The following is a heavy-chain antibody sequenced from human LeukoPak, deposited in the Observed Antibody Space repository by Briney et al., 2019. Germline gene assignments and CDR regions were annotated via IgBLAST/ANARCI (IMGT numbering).Heavy chain of an antibody. V-gene: IGHV3-7*03. CDR1: GFHFSTFW. Sequence: GGSLRLSCAASGFHFSTFWMSWVRQAPGKGLEWVANINPDGGTKYYVDSVKGRVSISRDNAHNSLSLQMNSLKTEDTAVYYCTRDNGYYYDSSTVDYWGQGTLVTVSS. D-gene: IGHD3-22*01. CDR3: TRDNGYYYDSSTVDY. CDR2: INPDGGTK. J-gene: IGHJ4*02.